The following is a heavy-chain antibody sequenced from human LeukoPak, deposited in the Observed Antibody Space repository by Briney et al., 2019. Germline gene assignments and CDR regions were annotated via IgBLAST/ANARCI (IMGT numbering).Heavy chain of an antibody. Sequence: ASVKVSCKAAGYIFTTYGISWVRQAPGQGLEWMGWISPYNGHTNFAPNLQDRLTMTTDTSTSTAYMELRSLRSDDTAVYYCAKTRDTVLNEYWGQGTPVTVSS. CDR3: AKTRDTVLNEY. CDR2: ISPYNGHT. CDR1: GYIFTTYG. J-gene: IGHJ4*02. V-gene: IGHV1-18*01.